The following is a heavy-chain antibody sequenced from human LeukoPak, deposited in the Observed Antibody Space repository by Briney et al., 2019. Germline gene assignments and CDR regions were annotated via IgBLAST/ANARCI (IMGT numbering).Heavy chain of an antibody. Sequence: GESLKISCKGSGYSFTSYWIGWVRPMPGKGLELMGIIYPSDSDIRYSPSFQGHVTISADKSINTAYLQWSSLKASDTAMYYCARRAYYSVSGSYHWFDPWGQGTLVTVSS. CDR2: IYPSDSDI. CDR3: ARRAYYSVSGSYHWFDP. V-gene: IGHV5-51*01. D-gene: IGHD3-10*01. J-gene: IGHJ5*02. CDR1: GYSFTSYW.